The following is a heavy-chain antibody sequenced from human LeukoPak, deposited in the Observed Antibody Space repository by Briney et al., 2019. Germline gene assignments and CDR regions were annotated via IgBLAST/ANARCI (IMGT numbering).Heavy chain of an antibody. D-gene: IGHD3-22*01. J-gene: IGHJ4*02. CDR2: ISSSSTI. CDR3: ARDPLYDSSGYYFDY. V-gene: IGHV3-48*02. CDR1: GFTFSSSN. Sequence: GGSLRFSCAASGFTFSSSNMNWVRQAPGKGLEWVSHISSSSTIYYADSVKGRFTISRDNARNSLYLQMNSLRDEDTALYYCARDPLYDSSGYYFDYWGQGTLVTVSS.